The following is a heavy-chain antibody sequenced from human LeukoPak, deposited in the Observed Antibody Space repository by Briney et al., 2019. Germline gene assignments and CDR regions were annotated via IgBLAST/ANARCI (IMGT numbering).Heavy chain of an antibody. J-gene: IGHJ4*02. CDR3: AGSTCSGGSCYSGDYFDY. D-gene: IGHD2-15*01. V-gene: IGHV4-4*02. CDR2: IYHSGST. CDR1: GGSISSSNW. Sequence: PSGTLSVTCAVSGGSISSSNWWSWVRQPPGKGLEWIGEIYHSGSTNYNPSLKSRVTISVDKSKNQFSLKLSSVTAADTAVYYCAGSTCSGGSCYSGDYFDYWGQGTLVTVSS.